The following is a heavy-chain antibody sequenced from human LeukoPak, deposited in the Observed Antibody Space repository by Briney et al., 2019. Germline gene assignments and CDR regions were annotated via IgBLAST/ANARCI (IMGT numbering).Heavy chain of an antibody. CDR3: ALATLYSSGFYYGMDV. CDR1: GYTLTELS. Sequence: ASVKVSCKASGYTLTELSMHWVRQAPGKGLEWMGGFDPEDGETIYAQKFQGRVTMTEDTSTDTAYMELSSLRSEDTAVYYCALATLYSSGFYYGMDVWGQGTTVTVSS. J-gene: IGHJ6*02. V-gene: IGHV1-24*01. CDR2: FDPEDGET. D-gene: IGHD6-19*01.